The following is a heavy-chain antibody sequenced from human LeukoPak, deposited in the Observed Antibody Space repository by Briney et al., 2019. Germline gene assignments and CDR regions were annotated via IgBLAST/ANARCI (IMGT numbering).Heavy chain of an antibody. CDR3: ARAGRWLGDYFDY. CDR2: IYHSGST. Sequence: PSETLSLTCTVSGGSISGYYWGWIRQPPGKGLEWIGSIYHSGSTYYNPSLKSRVTISVDTSKNQFSLKLSSVTAADTAVYYCARAGRWLGDYFDYWGQGTLVTVSS. D-gene: IGHD6-19*01. J-gene: IGHJ4*02. CDR1: GGSISGYY. V-gene: IGHV4-38-2*02.